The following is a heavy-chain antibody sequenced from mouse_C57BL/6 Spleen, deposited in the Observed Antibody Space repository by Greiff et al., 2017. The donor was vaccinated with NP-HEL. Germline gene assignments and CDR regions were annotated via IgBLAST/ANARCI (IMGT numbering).Heavy chain of an antibody. V-gene: IGHV1-55*01. CDR2: IYPGSGST. Sequence: QVQLQQPGAELVKPGASVKMSCKASGYTFTSYWITWVKQRPGQGLEWIGAIYPGSGSTNYNEKFKSKATLTVDTSSSPAYMQLSSLTSEDSAVYYCAISDYGSSSDYYAMDYWGQGTSVTVSS. J-gene: IGHJ4*01. D-gene: IGHD1-1*01. CDR3: AISDYGSSSDYYAMDY. CDR1: GYTFTSYW.